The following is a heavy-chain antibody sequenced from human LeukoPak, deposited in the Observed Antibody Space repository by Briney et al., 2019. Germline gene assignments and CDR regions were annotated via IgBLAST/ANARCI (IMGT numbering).Heavy chain of an antibody. CDR1: GFSLSTSGVG. CDR2: IYGDDDK. CDR3: AHLEGGFSSDWYFQGFDY. D-gene: IGHD6-13*01. J-gene: IGHJ4*02. Sequence: SGPTLVKPTQTLRLTCTFSGFSLSTSGVGVGWIRQPPGKALEWFALIYGDDDKRYSPSLKSRLTITKDPSKNQVVLRMTNMDTVDTATYYCAHLEGGFSSDWYFQGFDYWGQGILVTVSS. V-gene: IGHV2-5*02.